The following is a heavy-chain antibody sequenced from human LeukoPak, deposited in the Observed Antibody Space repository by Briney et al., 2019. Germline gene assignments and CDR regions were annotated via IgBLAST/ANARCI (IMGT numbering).Heavy chain of an antibody. D-gene: IGHD4-23*01. CDR1: GYTFTYRY. CDR3: ARGGNSGTLDY. CDR2: ITPFNGNT. V-gene: IGHV1-45*02. J-gene: IGHJ4*02. Sequence: GSSVKVSCKASGYTFTYRYLHWVRQAPGQALEWMGWITPFNGNTNYAQKFQDRVTITRDRSMSTAYMELSSLRSEDTAMYYCARGGNSGTLDYWGQGTLVTVSS.